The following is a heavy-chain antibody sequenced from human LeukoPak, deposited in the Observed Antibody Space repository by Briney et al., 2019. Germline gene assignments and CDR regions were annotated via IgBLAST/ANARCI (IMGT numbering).Heavy chain of an antibody. CDR2: ISGSGSSI. D-gene: IGHD3-10*01. V-gene: IGHV3-11*01. Sequence: KPGGSLRLSCAASGFGFSDYYMRWIRQAPGKGLEWVSFISGSGSSIYYADSVKGRFTISRDNAKSSLYLQMNSLRAEDTAVYYCARARPVRGVIPDYDYYYMDVWGKGTTVTVSS. CDR3: ARARPVRGVIPDYDYYYMDV. J-gene: IGHJ6*03. CDR1: GFGFSDYY.